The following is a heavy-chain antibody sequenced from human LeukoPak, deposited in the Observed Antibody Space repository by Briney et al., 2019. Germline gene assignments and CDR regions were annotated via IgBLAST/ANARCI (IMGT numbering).Heavy chain of an antibody. CDR2: ISSSGSSI. V-gene: IGHV3-11*01. CDR3: AKGKRIYNN. J-gene: IGHJ1*01. CDR1: GFIFSDYY. Sequence: GGSLGLSCAASGFIFSDYYMTCISSSGSSIYYASSVKGRSTISRDNAKNSLFLQMNSLRAEDTALYYCAKGKRIYNNWGQGTLVTVSS. D-gene: IGHD1-1*01.